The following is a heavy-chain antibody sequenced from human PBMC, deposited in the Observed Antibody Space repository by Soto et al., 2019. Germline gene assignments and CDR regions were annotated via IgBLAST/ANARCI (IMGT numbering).Heavy chain of an antibody. CDR3: ARVSSSWYHYYYYYGMDV. Sequence: SQTLSLPCAISGDSVSSNSAAWNWIRQSPSRGLEWLGRTYYRSKWYNDYAVSVKSRITINPDTSKNQFSLQLNSVTPEDTAVYYCARVSSSWYHYYYYYGMDVWGQGTTVTVSS. V-gene: IGHV6-1*01. D-gene: IGHD6-13*01. J-gene: IGHJ6*02. CDR1: GDSVSSNSAA. CDR2: TYYRSKWYN.